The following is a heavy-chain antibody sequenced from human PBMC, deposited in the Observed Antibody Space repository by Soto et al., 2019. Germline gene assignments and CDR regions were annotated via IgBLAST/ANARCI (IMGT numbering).Heavy chain of an antibody. J-gene: IGHJ4*02. CDR2: INPNSGGT. CDR3: ASFRYCSSTSCYKRGLDY. D-gene: IGHD2-2*02. Sequence: GASVEVSCKASGYTFTGYYIHWVRQAPGQGLEWMGWINPNSGGTNYAQKFQGRVTMTRDTSISTAYMELSRLRYDDTAVYYCASFRYCSSTSCYKRGLDYWGPGTMVPVYS. CDR1: GYTFTGYY. V-gene: IGHV1-2*02.